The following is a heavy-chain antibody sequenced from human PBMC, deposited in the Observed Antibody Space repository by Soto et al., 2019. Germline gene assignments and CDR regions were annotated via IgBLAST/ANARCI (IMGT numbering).Heavy chain of an antibody. CDR1: GFIFSDYY. CDR3: ARAWKIEKFGVISMSKGLDV. Sequence: VGSVRLSCAASGFIFSDYYMAWIRQAPGKGLEWLSCSSNRDRSTYYADSVKDRFVVSKDNAKNLVYLQMNSLRAEDTAVYFCARAWKIEKFGVISMSKGLDVWGQGTTVTVSS. J-gene: IGHJ6*02. D-gene: IGHD3-3*01. V-gene: IGHV3-11*01. CDR2: SSNRDRST.